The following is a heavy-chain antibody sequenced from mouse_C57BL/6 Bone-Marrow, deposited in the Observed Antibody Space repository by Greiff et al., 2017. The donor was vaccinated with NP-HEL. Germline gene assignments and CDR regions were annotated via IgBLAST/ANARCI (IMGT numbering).Heavy chain of an antibody. CDR3: ARDRGYYSNPYFDY. D-gene: IGHD2-5*01. CDR1: GISITTGNYR. CDR2: IYYSGTI. Sequence: EVKLVESGPGLVKPSQTVFLTCTVTGISITTGNYRWSWIRQFPGNKLEWIGYIYYSGTITYNPSLTSRTTITRDTPKNQFFLEMNSLTAEDTATYYCARDRGYYSNPYFDYWGQGTTLTVSS. J-gene: IGHJ2*01. V-gene: IGHV3-5*01.